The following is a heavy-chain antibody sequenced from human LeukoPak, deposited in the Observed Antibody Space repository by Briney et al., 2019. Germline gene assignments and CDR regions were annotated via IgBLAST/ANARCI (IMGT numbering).Heavy chain of an antibody. CDR3: ARPYYYDSSGYYYTHFDY. V-gene: IGHV1-69*06. J-gene: IGHJ4*02. CDR2: IIPIFGTA. Sequence: ASVKVSCKASGGTFSSYAISWVRQAPGQGLEWMGGIIPIFGTANYAQKFQGRVTITADKSTSTAYMELSSLRSEDTAVYYWARPYYYDSSGYYYTHFDYWGQGTLVTVSS. D-gene: IGHD3-22*01. CDR1: GGTFSSYA.